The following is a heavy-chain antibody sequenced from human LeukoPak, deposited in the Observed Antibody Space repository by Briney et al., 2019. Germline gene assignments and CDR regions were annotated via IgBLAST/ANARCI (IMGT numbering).Heavy chain of an antibody. Sequence: GGSLRLSCAASGFTFTNHGFHWVRQAPGKGLEWVAVISDDGSNTYYADSVKGRFTISRDNSKNTLYLQLNSLRTEDTAVYYCAKDADTATIIYWYFDLWGRGTLVTVSS. CDR2: ISDDGSNT. J-gene: IGHJ2*01. V-gene: IGHV3-30*18. CDR1: GFTFTNHG. D-gene: IGHD5-18*01. CDR3: AKDADTATIIYWYFDL.